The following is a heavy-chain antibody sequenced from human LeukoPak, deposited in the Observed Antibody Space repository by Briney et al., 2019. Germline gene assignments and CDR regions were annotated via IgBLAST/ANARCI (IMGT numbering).Heavy chain of an antibody. CDR3: ATDKGIISERPGAFDI. Sequence: SGGSLRLSCEVSGFSLNNVNLNWVRQAPGKGLEWVSAITSSNGHIYYAESVKGRFSISRDNAKNSLYLQMNSLRVDDTAVYYCATDKGIISERPGAFDIWGQGTMVTVSP. V-gene: IGHV3-21*01. CDR2: ITSSNGHI. D-gene: IGHD1-1*01. CDR1: GFSLNNVN. J-gene: IGHJ3*02.